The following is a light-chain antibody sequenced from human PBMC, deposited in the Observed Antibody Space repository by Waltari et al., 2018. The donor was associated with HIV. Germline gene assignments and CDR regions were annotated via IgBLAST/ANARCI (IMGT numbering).Light chain of an antibody. CDR3: QQTNTLPVT. V-gene: IGKV1-12*01. J-gene: IGKJ4*01. Sequence: DIQMTQSPSSVSASVGDTVTITCRASHDLNKWLAWYQQKPGKAPKLLIYTASTLQIGVPSRFSGGGSWSEYTLTISSLQPEDFAMYYCQQTNTLPVTFGGGTRVEIK. CDR1: HDLNKW. CDR2: TAS.